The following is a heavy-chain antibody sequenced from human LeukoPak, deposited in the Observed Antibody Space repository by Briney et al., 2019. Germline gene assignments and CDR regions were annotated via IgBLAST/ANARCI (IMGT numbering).Heavy chain of an antibody. CDR1: GGSFSGYY. J-gene: IGHJ4*02. D-gene: IGHD4-17*01. CDR3: ARGTMTTVTYYFDY. Sequence: SETLSLTCAVYGGSFSGYYWSWIRQPPGKGLEWIGEINHSGSTNYNPSLKSRVTISVDTSKNQFSLKLSSVTAADTTVYYCARGTMTTVTYYFDYWGQGTLVTVSS. V-gene: IGHV4-34*01. CDR2: INHSGST.